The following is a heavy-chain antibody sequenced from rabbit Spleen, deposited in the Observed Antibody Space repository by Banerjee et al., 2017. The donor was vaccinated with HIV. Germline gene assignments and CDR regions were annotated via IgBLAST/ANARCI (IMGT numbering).Heavy chain of an antibody. CDR1: GFSFSSSQY. Sequence: QSLEESGGDLVKTGASLTLTCTASGFSFSSSQYMCWVRQAPGKGLEWIACIDTDSSGKTYYASWAKGRFTISKTSSTTMTLQMTSLTAADTATYFCARDLAAWNSGSYAFNLWGQGTLVTVS. CDR2: IDTDSSGKT. J-gene: IGHJ4*01. D-gene: IGHD1-1*01. CDR3: ARDLAAWNSGSYAFNL. V-gene: IGHV1S40*01.